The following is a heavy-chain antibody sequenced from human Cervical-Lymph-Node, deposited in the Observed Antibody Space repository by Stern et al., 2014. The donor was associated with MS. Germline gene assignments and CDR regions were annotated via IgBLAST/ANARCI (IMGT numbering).Heavy chain of an antibody. Sequence: VQLVESGGGVVQPGRSLRLSCAASGLTFSRNGMPWVRQAPGKGMEWVAVIWYDGSNDKYVDSVKGRFTISRDNAKNTLYLQMNSLKVEDTAVYYCVAYASGDNINHWGQGTLVTVSS. V-gene: IGHV3-33*03. CDR2: IWYDGSND. D-gene: IGHD6-19*01. CDR1: GLTFSRNG. CDR3: VAYASGDNINH. J-gene: IGHJ5*02.